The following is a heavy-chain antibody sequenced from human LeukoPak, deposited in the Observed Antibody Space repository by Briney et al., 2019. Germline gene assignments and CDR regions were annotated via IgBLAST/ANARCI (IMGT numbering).Heavy chain of an antibody. Sequence: GGSLRLSCAASGFTFSNYVMSWIRQAPGKGLEWVSYISSSSSTIYYADSVKGRFTISRDNAKNSLYLQMNSLRAEDTAVYYCARELLAGTDYFDYWGQGTLVTVSS. V-gene: IGHV3-11*01. CDR3: ARELLAGTDYFDY. D-gene: IGHD6-19*01. CDR1: GFTFSNYV. J-gene: IGHJ4*02. CDR2: ISSSSSTI.